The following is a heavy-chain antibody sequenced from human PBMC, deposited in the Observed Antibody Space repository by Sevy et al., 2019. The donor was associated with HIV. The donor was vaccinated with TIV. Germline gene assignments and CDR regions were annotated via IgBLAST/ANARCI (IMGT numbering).Heavy chain of an antibody. J-gene: IGHJ4*02. CDR2: ISSSSSTI. Sequence: GGSLRLSCAASGFTFSSYSMNWVRQAPGKGLEWVSYISSSSSTIYYADSVKGRFTISRDNAKNSLYLQMNSLRDEDTAEYYCARDRGTHGIVGATGYWGQGTLATVSS. CDR3: ARDRGTHGIVGATGY. D-gene: IGHD1-26*01. V-gene: IGHV3-48*02. CDR1: GFTFSSYS.